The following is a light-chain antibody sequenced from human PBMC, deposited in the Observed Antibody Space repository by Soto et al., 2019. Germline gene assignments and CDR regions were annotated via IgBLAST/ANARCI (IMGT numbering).Light chain of an antibody. CDR2: LNSDGSH. CDR3: QTWGTGIQV. CDR1: SGHSSYA. V-gene: IGLV4-69*01. Sequence: QLVLTQSPSASASLGASVKLTCTLSSGHSSYAIAWHQQRPEKGPRYLMKLNSDGSHNKGDGIPDRFSGSSSGAERYLTISSLQSEDEADYYCQTWGTGIQVFGGGTKLTV. J-gene: IGLJ2*01.